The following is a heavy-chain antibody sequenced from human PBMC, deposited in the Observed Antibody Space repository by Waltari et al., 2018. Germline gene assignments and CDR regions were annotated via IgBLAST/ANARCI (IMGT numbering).Heavy chain of an antibody. CDR1: GDSISHYY. Sequence: VQLQESGPGLVKPSETLSLTCTVSGDSISHYYWGWLRQPPGKGLEWIAYINYSGNTNYNPATRGRVIISVDPSKNRFSLKLNSVTAADTAVYYCARVPDRYFDYWGQGTLVTVSS. V-gene: IGHV4-59*01. J-gene: IGHJ4*02. CDR2: INYSGNT. CDR3: ARVPDRYFDY.